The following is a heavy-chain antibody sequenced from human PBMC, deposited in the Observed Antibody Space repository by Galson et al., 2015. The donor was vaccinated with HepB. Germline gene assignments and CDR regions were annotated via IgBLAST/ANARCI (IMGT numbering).Heavy chain of an antibody. CDR3: GRGGRTPDF. Sequence: SLRLSCAASGFIFSNYWMTWVRQAPGKGLEWVANIKQGGDEKHYVDSVKGRFTISRDNAQNSLYLQMNSLRAEDTAVYHCGRGGRTPDFWGQGTLVTVSS. J-gene: IGHJ4*02. CDR2: IKQGGDEK. CDR1: GFIFSNYW. V-gene: IGHV3-7*03. D-gene: IGHD2-15*01.